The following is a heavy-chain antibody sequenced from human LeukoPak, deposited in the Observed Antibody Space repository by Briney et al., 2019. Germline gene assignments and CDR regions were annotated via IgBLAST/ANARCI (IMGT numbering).Heavy chain of an antibody. Sequence: GGSLRLSCEASGFTFSDSFMSWIRQAPGKGLAWMAYISSRSRTTHYADSVKGRFTISRDNAKSSLFLQMDSLRAEDTAVYYCARHSQQLVFSPFDYWGQGSVVTVSS. CDR3: ARHSQQLVFSPFDY. CDR2: ISSRSRTT. CDR1: GFTFSDSF. V-gene: IGHV3-11*01. J-gene: IGHJ4*02. D-gene: IGHD6-6*01.